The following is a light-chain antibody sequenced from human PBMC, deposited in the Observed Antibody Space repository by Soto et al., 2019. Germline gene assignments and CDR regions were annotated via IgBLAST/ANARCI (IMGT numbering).Light chain of an antibody. CDR1: SGHSSYA. CDR2: LNSDGSH. J-gene: IGLJ2*01. V-gene: IGLV4-69*01. Sequence: QSVLTQSPSASASLGASVKLTCTLSSGHSSYAIAWHQQQPEKGPRYLMKLNSDGSHSKGDGIPDRFSGSSSGAERYLTISSLQSEDEADYYCQTWGTGIRVFGVGTKLPVL. CDR3: QTWGTGIRV.